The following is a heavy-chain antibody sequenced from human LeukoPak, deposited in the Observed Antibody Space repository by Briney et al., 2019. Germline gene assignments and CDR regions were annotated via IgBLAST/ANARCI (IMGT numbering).Heavy chain of an antibody. CDR1: GYSFNSQG. CDR2: MNPNSGNT. V-gene: IGHV1-8*02. D-gene: IGHD5-24*01. Sequence: ASVKVSCKASGYSFNSQGMNWVRQATGQGLEWMGWMNPNSGNTGYAQKFQGRVTMTRNTSISTAYMELSSLRPEDTAVYYCARGRVGMATILHYWGQGTLVTVSS. J-gene: IGHJ4*02. CDR3: ARGRVGMATILHY.